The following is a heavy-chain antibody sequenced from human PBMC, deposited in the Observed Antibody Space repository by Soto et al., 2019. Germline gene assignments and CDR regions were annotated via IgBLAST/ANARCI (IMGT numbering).Heavy chain of an antibody. CDR2: IIPIFGTA. Sequence: SVKVSCKASGGTFSSYAISWVRQAPGQGLEWMGGIIPIFGTANYAQKFQGRVTITADKSTGTAYMELSSLRSEDTAVYYCAEAVVVTAHDVFDIWGQGTMVTVSS. CDR1: GGTFSSYA. V-gene: IGHV1-69*06. J-gene: IGHJ3*02. CDR3: AEAVVVTAHDVFDI. D-gene: IGHD2-21*02.